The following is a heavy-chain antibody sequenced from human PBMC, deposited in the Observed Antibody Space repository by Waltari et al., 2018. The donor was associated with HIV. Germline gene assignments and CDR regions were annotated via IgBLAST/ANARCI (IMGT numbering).Heavy chain of an antibody. CDR1: AYTLPGYH. CDR3: ARTPYYYDSSGYYYDY. V-gene: IGHV1-2*02. D-gene: IGHD3-22*01. CDR2: INPNSGGT. Sequence: QVQLVQSGAEVEKPAASVQVSCKRAAYTLPGYHTHWVREAAGQGLEGRGWINPNSGGTNYAQKFQGRVTMTRDTSISTAYMELSRLRSDDTAVYYCARTPYYYDSSGYYYDYWGQGTLVTVSS. J-gene: IGHJ4*02.